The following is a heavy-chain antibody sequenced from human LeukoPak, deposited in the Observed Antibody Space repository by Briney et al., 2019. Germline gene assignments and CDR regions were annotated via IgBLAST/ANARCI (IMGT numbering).Heavy chain of an antibody. V-gene: IGHV3-74*01. Sequence: GGSLRLSCAASGLTFSSYWMHWVRHAPGKGLVWVSRINSDGSSTSYADSVKGRFTIPRDNAKNSVYLQMNNLRDEDTAVYYCARGTMVNGGQGTLVTVSA. CDR3: ARGTMVN. CDR1: GLTFSSYW. CDR2: INSDGSST. D-gene: IGHD3-10*01. J-gene: IGHJ4*02.